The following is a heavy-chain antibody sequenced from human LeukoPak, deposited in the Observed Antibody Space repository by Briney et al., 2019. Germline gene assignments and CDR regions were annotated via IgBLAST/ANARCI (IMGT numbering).Heavy chain of an antibody. V-gene: IGHV3-30*03. CDR2: ISYDGSKI. CDR3: SRNRFSGYNYFDY. D-gene: IGHD5-12*01. Sequence: GGSLRLSCAASGFTFSSYGMHWVRQAPGKGLEWVALISYDGSKIFYADSVKGRFTISRDNSKNTLQLQMNSLRGDDTAVYFCSRNRFSGYNYFDYWGQGTLVTVSS. CDR1: GFTFSSYG. J-gene: IGHJ4*02.